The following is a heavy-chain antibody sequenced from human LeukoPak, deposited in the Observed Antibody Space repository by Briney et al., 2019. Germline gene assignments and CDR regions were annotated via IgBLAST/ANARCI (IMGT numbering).Heavy chain of an antibody. V-gene: IGHV3-21*01. D-gene: IGHD3-22*01. J-gene: IGHJ3*02. CDR3: ARVWLLRYDAFDI. CDR2: ISSSSSHI. Sequence: GGSLRLSCAASGFTFSSHSMNWVRQAPGKGLEWVSSISSSSSHIYYADSVKGRFTISRDNAKNSLYLQMNSLRAEDTAVYYLARVWLLRYDAFDIWGQGTMVTVSS. CDR1: GFTFSSHS.